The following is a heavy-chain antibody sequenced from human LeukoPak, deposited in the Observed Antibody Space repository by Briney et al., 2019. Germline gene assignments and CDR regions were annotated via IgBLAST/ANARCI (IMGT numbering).Heavy chain of an antibody. V-gene: IGHV3-53*01. Sequence: GGSLRLSCAASGFTVSSNYMSWVRQAPGKGLEWVSVIYSGGRTYYADSVKGRFTISRDNSKDTLYLQMNSLRAEDTAVYYCARDIAAAGTVSDHWGQGTLVTVSS. J-gene: IGHJ4*02. CDR1: GFTVSSNY. D-gene: IGHD6-13*01. CDR3: ARDIAAAGTVSDH. CDR2: IYSGGRT.